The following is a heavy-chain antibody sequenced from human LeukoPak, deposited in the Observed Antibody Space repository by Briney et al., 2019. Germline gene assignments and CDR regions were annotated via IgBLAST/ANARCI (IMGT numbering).Heavy chain of an antibody. CDR2: IYDSGST. Sequence: SETLSLTCTVSGGSIRSSYYYWGWIRQPPGKGLEWIGSIYDSGSTYYNPSLKSRVTISVDTSKNQFSLKLNSVTAADTAVYYCARESGYSYYYFDYWGQGTLVTVSS. V-gene: IGHV4-39*02. CDR1: GGSIRSSYYY. D-gene: IGHD3-22*01. J-gene: IGHJ4*02. CDR3: ARESGYSYYYFDY.